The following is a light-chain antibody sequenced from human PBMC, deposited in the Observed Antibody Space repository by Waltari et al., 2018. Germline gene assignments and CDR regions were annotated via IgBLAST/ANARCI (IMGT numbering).Light chain of an antibody. J-gene: IGKJ2*01. Sequence: DIQMTQSPSSLSASVGDRVTITCRASQDISNNLHWYQQKPGNAPDLLIFAVFTLQSGVPSRFSGSGSGTEFTLTISSLQPEDSATYYCQQSYTMPMYTFGQGTKLEIK. V-gene: IGKV1-39*01. CDR2: AVF. CDR1: QDISNN. CDR3: QQSYTMPMYT.